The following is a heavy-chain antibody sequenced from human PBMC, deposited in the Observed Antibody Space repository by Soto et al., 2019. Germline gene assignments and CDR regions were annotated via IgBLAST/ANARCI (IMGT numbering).Heavy chain of an antibody. Sequence: PGGSLRLSCAASGFTFSSYDMHWVRQAPGKGLEWVAVIWYDGSNKYYADSVKGRFTISRDNSKNTLYLQMNSLRAEDTAVYYCARDYGSGRPTDYWGQRTLVTVSS. D-gene: IGHD3-10*01. CDR1: GFTFSSYD. J-gene: IGHJ4*02. V-gene: IGHV3-33*01. CDR2: IWYDGSNK. CDR3: ARDYGSGRPTDY.